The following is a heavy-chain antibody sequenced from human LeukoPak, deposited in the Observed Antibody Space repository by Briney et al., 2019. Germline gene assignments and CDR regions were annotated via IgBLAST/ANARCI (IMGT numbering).Heavy chain of an antibody. CDR3: ARYLDYGGNSRVFQH. D-gene: IGHD4-23*01. V-gene: IGHV4-34*01. CDR1: GGPLSAYY. J-gene: IGHJ1*01. CDR2: INHGGST. Sequence: SETLSLTCAVYGGPLSAYYWTWIRQPPGKGLEWIGEINHGGSTNYNPSLKSRVTISIDTSKNQFSLKLSSVTAADTAFYYCARYLDYGGNSRVFQHWGQGTLVTVSS.